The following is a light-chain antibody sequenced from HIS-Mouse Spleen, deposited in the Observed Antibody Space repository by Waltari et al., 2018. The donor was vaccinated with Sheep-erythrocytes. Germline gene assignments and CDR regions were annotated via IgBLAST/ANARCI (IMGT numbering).Light chain of an antibody. CDR2: AAS. Sequence: DIQMTQSPSSLSASVGDRVTITCRASQGISNYLAWYQQKPGKVPKLLIYAASPLQSGVPSRFSGSGSGTDFTLTISSLQPEDVATYYCQKYNSALTWTFGQGTKVEIK. CDR3: QKYNSALTWT. J-gene: IGKJ1*01. V-gene: IGKV1-27*01. CDR1: QGISNY.